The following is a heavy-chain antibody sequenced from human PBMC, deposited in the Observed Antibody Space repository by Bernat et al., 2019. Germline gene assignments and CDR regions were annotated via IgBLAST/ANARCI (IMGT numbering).Heavy chain of an antibody. CDR2: IKEDGSEK. Sequence: DVQLVESGGGLVQPGGSLRLSCAASGFTFSHYWMSWVRQAPGKGLEWVANIKEDGSEKYYVDSVKGRFTISRDNAKNSLYLQMNSLRVEDTAVYFCARDNYDTSPLDYWGQGTLVSVSS. CDR1: GFTFSHYW. V-gene: IGHV3-7*01. CDR3: ARDNYDTSPLDY. J-gene: IGHJ4*02. D-gene: IGHD3-22*01.